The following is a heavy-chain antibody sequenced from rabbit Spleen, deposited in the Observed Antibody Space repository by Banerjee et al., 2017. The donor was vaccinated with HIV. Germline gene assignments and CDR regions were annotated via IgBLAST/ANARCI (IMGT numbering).Heavy chain of an antibody. Sequence: QSLEESGGDLVKPGASLTLTCKASGFSFSSGYYISWVRQAPGKGLEWIGCIGTGSGSTYYASWAKGRFTISKTSSTTVTLQMTSLTAADTATYFCASGYSDVYFTLWGPGTLVTFS. D-gene: IGHD1-1*01. CDR2: IGTGSGST. CDR3: ASGYSDVYFTL. CDR1: GFSFSSGYY. V-gene: IGHV1S40*01. J-gene: IGHJ4*01.